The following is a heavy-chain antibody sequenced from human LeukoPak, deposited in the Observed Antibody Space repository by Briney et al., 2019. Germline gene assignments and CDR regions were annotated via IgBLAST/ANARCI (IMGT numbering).Heavy chain of an antibody. CDR2: INHSGST. CDR1: GGSFSGYY. D-gene: IGHD3-10*01. J-gene: IGHJ4*02. V-gene: IGHV4-34*01. Sequence: PSETLSLTCAVYGGSFSGYYWSWIRQPPGKGLEWIGEINHSGSTNYNPSLKSRVTISVDTSKNQFSLKLSSVTAADTAVYYCATHYYGSGNLLFDYWGQGTLVTVSS. CDR3: ATHYYGSGNLLFDY.